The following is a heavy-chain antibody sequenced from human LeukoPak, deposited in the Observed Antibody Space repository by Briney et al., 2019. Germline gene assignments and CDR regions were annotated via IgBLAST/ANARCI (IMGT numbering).Heavy chain of an antibody. CDR3: ARGYYDFWSGYYTLLHAFDI. Sequence: SETLSLTCAVSGGSLSGYYWTWIRQPPGKGLEWIGEINHSGSTNYNPSLKSRVTISVDTSKNQFSLKLSSVTAADTAVYYCARGYYDFWSGYYTLLHAFDIWGQGTMVTVSS. J-gene: IGHJ3*02. CDR2: INHSGST. D-gene: IGHD3-3*01. CDR1: GGSLSGYY. V-gene: IGHV4-34*01.